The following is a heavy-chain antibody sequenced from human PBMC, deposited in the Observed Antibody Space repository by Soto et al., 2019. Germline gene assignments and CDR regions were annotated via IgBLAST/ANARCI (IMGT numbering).Heavy chain of an antibody. Sequence: SETLSLTCAVYGGSFSGYYWSWIRQPPGKGLEWIGYIYHSGSTNYNPSLKSRVTISVDTSKNQVSLKLSSVTAADTAVYYCATHRRGSGWNHFDYWGQGTLVTVSS. D-gene: IGHD6-19*01. J-gene: IGHJ4*02. CDR3: ATHRRGSGWNHFDY. CDR1: GGSFSGYY. V-gene: IGHV4-59*01. CDR2: IYHSGST.